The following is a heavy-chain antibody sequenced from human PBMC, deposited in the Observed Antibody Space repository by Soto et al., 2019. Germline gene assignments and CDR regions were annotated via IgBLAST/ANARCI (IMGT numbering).Heavy chain of an antibody. Sequence: GASVKVSCKASGYTFTGYYMHWVRQAPGQGLEWMGWINPNSGGTNYAQKFQGWVTMTRDTSISTAYMELSRLRSDDTAVYYCARDFSAPSYDILTGFHQGPNDAFDIWGQGTMVTVSS. CDR1: GYTFTGYY. CDR2: INPNSGGT. J-gene: IGHJ3*02. D-gene: IGHD3-9*01. CDR3: ARDFSAPSYDILTGFHQGPNDAFDI. V-gene: IGHV1-2*04.